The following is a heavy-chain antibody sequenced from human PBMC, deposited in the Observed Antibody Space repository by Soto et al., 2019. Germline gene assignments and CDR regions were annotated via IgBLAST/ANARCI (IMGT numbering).Heavy chain of an antibody. D-gene: IGHD3-10*01. V-gene: IGHV4-39*01. Sequence: SETLSLTCTVSGGSISSSSYYWGWIRQPPGKGLEWIGSIYYSGSTYYNPSLKSRVTISVDTSKNQFSLKLSSVTAADTAVYYCARRRSAHYYGSGSHAGILDYWGQGTLVTVSS. CDR2: IYYSGST. CDR3: ARRRSAHYYGSGSHAGILDY. CDR1: GGSISSSSYY. J-gene: IGHJ4*02.